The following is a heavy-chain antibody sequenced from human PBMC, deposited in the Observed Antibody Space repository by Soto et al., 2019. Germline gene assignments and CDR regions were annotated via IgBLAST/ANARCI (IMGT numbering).Heavy chain of an antibody. CDR2: IGDSEGETT. V-gene: IGHV3-23*01. D-gene: IGHD2-15*01. CDR1: GFTFSTYA. CDR3: AKGYCGGGRCYDLDNWFDS. Sequence: EVQFLESGGGLVQPGGSLRLSCAASGFTFSTYAMTWVRQAPGKGPEWVSRIGDSEGETTHYADSVKGRFTISRDNAKNTLYLQMNSLRVEDTAIYYWAKGYCGGGRCYDLDNWFDSWGQGTRVTVSS. J-gene: IGHJ5*01.